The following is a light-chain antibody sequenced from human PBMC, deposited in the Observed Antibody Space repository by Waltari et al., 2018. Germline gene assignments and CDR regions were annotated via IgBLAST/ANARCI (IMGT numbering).Light chain of an antibody. J-gene: IGKJ1*01. Sequence: EIVMTQTPLSLPVTLGQPASISCMSSQSLVHIDGNTYVNWLHQRPGQPPRLLLYEISKRVSGVPDRVSGSGAGTDFTLEITRVEPDDVGIYYCSQTSQFPLTFGQGTRVEIK. CDR1: QSLVHIDGNTY. CDR2: EIS. CDR3: SQTSQFPLT. V-gene: IGKV2-24*01.